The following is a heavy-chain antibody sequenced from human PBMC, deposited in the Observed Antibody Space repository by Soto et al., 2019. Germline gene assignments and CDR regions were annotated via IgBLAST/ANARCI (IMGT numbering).Heavy chain of an antibody. CDR1: GGSISSYY. J-gene: IGHJ4*02. CDR3: AISHLAYCGGDCPPVY. CDR2: IYYSGST. V-gene: IGHV4-59*01. Sequence: SETLSLTCTVSGGSISSYYWSWIRQPPGKGLEWIGYIYYSGSTNYNPSLKSRVTISVDTSKNQFSLKPSSVTAADTAVYYCAISHLAYCGGDCPPVYWGQGTLVTVSS. D-gene: IGHD2-21*02.